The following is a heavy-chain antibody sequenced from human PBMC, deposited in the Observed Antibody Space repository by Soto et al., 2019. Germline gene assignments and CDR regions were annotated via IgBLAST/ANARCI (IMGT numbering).Heavy chain of an antibody. V-gene: IGHV3-30-3*01. J-gene: IGHJ4*02. CDR2: ISYDGTNR. Sequence: QVHLVESGGGVVQPGRSLRLSCAASGLTFSNYAMHWVRQAPGKGLEWVAFISYDGTNRCYPDSVKGRFTISRDNSKKTVYLRMNSLKTEDTAVYYCARESSSTVTTGGGGSAKDYWGQGTLVTVSS. CDR3: ARESSSTVTTGGGGSAKDY. CDR1: GLTFSNYA. D-gene: IGHD4-17*01.